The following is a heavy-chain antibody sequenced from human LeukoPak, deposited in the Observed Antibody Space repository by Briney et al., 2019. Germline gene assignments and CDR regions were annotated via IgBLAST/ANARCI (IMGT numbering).Heavy chain of an antibody. CDR3: ARDSQEFFQH. CDR2: ISGDGGST. V-gene: IGHV3-43*02. CDR1: GFTFDNYA. J-gene: IGHJ1*01. Sequence: GGSLRLSCAASGFTFDNYAIHWVRQAPGKGLEWVSLISGDGGSTYYADSMKGRFTISRDNSKNSLYLQMDSLRTEDTALYYCARDSQEFFQHWGQGTLVTVSS.